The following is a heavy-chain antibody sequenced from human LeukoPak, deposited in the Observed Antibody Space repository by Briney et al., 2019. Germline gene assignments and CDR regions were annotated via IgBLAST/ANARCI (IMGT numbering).Heavy chain of an antibody. CDR1: EFAFSDYA. CDR2: ISRNSAT. CDR3: ADFGSGSYIFDY. Sequence: SGGSLRLSCVASEFAFSDYAMSWVRQAPGKGPEWVSTISRNSATWYADSVMGRFTISRDNSKSTLYLQMNSLRGEDTALYYCADFGSGSYIFDYRGQGSLVTVSS. D-gene: IGHD3-10*01. V-gene: IGHV3-23*01. J-gene: IGHJ4*02.